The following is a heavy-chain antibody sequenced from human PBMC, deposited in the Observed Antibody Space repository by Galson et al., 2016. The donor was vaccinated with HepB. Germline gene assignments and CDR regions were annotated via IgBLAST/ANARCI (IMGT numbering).Heavy chain of an antibody. CDR1: GFTFSSYS. J-gene: IGHJ4*02. D-gene: IGHD3-22*01. V-gene: IGHV3-48*02. CDR3: ARDYDSSGYFYQGFFDN. CDR2: ITSTNVI. Sequence: SLRLSCAASGFTFSSYSMNWVRQAPGKGLEWVSHITSTNVISYADSVKGRFTISRDNVEKSLYLQMNSLRDEDTAVYYCARDYDSSGYFYQGFFDNWGQGTLVTVSS.